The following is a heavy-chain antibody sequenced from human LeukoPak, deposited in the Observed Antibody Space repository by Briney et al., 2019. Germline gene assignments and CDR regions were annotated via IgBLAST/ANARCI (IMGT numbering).Heavy chain of an antibody. CDR2: ISSSSSYI. J-gene: IGHJ6*03. V-gene: IGHV3-21*01. Sequence: GGSLRLSCAASGFTFSSYSMNWVRQAPGKGLEWVSSISSSSSYIYYADSVKGRFTISRDNAKNSLYLQMNSLRAEDTAVYYCARGGGIQLWLGYYMDVWGKGTTVTVSS. CDR1: GFTFSSYS. CDR3: ARGGGIQLWLGYYMDV. D-gene: IGHD5-18*01.